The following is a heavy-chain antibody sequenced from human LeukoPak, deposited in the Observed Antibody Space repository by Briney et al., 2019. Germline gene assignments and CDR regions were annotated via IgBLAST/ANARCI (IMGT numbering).Heavy chain of an antibody. V-gene: IGHV1-8*01. CDR1: GYTFTSYD. Sequence: ASVKVSCKASGYTFTSYDINWVRPATGQGLEWMGWMNPNSGNTGYAQKFQGRVTMTRNTSISTAYIELRTLKSEDTAVYYCPRGYDYSHYEWNAYWGQGTLVTVSS. D-gene: IGHD4-11*01. J-gene: IGHJ4*02. CDR2: MNPNSGNT. CDR3: PRGYDYSHYEWNAY.